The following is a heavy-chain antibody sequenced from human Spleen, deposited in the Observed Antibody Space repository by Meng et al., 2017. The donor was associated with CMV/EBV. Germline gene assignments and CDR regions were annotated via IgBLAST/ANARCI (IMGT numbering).Heavy chain of an antibody. CDR3: ARRIAARPTRLFGY. CDR1: GGSISSSNW. V-gene: IGHV4-4*02. CDR2: IYHSGST. Sequence: VSGGSISSSNWWSWVRQPPGKGLEWIGEIYHSGSTNYNPSLKSRVTISVDKSKNQFSLKLSSVTAADTAVYYCARRIAARPTRLFGYWGQGTLVTVSS. D-gene: IGHD6-6*01. J-gene: IGHJ4*02.